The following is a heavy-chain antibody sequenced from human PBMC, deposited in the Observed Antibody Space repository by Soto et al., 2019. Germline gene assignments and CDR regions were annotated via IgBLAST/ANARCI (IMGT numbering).Heavy chain of an antibody. CDR1: GGSISSGGYY. V-gene: IGHV4-31*03. J-gene: IGHJ4*02. D-gene: IGHD6-6*01. CDR2: IYYSGST. CDR3: ARGRGWGQLAPPWLDY. Sequence: SETLSLTCTVSGGSISSGGYYWSWIRQYPGKGLEWIGYIYYSGSTYYNPSLKSRVTISVDTSKNQFSLKLSSVSAADTAVYYCARGRGWGQLAPPWLDYWGQGTLVTVSS.